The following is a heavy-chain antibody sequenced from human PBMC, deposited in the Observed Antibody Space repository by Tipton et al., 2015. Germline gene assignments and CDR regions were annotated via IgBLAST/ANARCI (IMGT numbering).Heavy chain of an antibody. V-gene: IGHV1-18*01. CDR1: GYSFISYG. CDR3: AGDLPGVLRFLEGPPPLMAA. J-gene: IGHJ6*02. D-gene: IGHD3-3*01. CDR2: ISAHKGNT. Sequence: QVQLVQSGAEVRKPGASVKVSCKASGYSFISYGITWVRQAPGQGLEWMGWISAHKGNTNYAQKFQGRVTMTTDTSTSTAYMERRSLGSDDAAVYYGAGDLPGVLRFLEGPPPLMAAWGQGPPVPVSS.